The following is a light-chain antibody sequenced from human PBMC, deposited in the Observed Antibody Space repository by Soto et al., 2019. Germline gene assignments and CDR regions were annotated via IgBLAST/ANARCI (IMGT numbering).Light chain of an antibody. CDR2: EVS. Sequence: QSVLTQPASVSGSPGQSITISCTGTSSDVGGYNYVSWYQQHPGKAPKLMIYEVSNRPSGVSNRFSGSKSGNTAYLTISGLQAEDEADYYCSTYTGSSTRVIGTGTKV. CDR3: STYTGSSTRV. CDR1: SSDVGGYNY. V-gene: IGLV2-14*01. J-gene: IGLJ1*01.